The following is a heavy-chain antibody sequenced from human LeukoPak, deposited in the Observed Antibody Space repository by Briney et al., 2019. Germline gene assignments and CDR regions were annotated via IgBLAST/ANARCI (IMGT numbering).Heavy chain of an antibody. Sequence: SETLSLTCAVYGGSFSGYYWSWIRQPPGKGLEWIGYIYHSGSTYYNPSLKSRVTISVDRSKNQFSLKLSSVTAADTAVYYCARSIFGVVTVFDYWGQGTLVTVSS. CDR1: GGSFSGYY. V-gene: IGHV4-34*01. D-gene: IGHD3-3*01. J-gene: IGHJ4*02. CDR2: IYHSGST. CDR3: ARSIFGVVTVFDY.